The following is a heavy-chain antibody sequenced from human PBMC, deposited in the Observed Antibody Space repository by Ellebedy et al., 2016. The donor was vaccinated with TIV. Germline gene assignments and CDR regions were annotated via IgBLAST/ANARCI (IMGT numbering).Heavy chain of an antibody. Sequence: GGSLRLSCAASGFTFSSFWMSWVRQAPGKGLEWVASIKQDGSEKYYVDSVKGRFTISRDNAKNTLFLQMDRLRADDTAVYYCARDFHYYGLGSYDQWGQGTLVTVSS. V-gene: IGHV3-7*01. D-gene: IGHD3-10*01. CDR2: IKQDGSEK. CDR3: ARDFHYYGLGSYDQ. J-gene: IGHJ4*02. CDR1: GFTFSSFW.